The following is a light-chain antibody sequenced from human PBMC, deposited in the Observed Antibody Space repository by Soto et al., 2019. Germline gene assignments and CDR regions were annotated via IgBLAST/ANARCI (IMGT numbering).Light chain of an antibody. V-gene: IGKV1-12*01. CDR1: QDISSS. J-gene: IGKJ3*01. CDR2: AAS. CDR3: QHAKSFPPT. Sequence: DIQMTQSPSSVSASVGDRVTITCRASQDISSSLAWYQQKPRKAPKLLIYAASTLQSGVSSRFSGSGSGTDFTLTISSLQPEDFATYYCQHAKSFPPTFGPGTKVDI.